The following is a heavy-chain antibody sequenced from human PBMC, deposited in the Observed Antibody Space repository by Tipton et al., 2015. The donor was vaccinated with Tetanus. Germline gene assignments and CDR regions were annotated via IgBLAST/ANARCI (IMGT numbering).Heavy chain of an antibody. V-gene: IGHV3-43*01. CDR3: AKANDGTRYSLFAEYFQH. Sequence: SLRLSCAASGFTFDDYTMHWVRQAPGKGLEWASLISWDGGSTYYADSVKGRFTISRDNSKNSLYLQMNSLRTEDTALYYCAKANDGTRYSLFAEYFQHWGQGPLATVSS. CDR1: GFTFDDYT. D-gene: IGHD3-22*01. CDR2: ISWDGGST. J-gene: IGHJ1*01.